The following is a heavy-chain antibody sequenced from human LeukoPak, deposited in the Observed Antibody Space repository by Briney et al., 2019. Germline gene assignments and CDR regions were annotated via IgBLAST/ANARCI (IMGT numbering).Heavy chain of an antibody. Sequence: SETLSLTCTVSGYSISSGYYWGWIRQPPGKGLEWIGYIYYSGSTNYNPSLKSRVTISVDTSKNQFSLKLSSVTAADTAVYYCARVNGPNYYDSSGYFDDAFDIWGQGTMVTVSS. V-gene: IGHV4-61*01. CDR2: IYYSGST. CDR1: GYSISSGYY. J-gene: IGHJ3*02. D-gene: IGHD3-22*01. CDR3: ARVNGPNYYDSSGYFDDAFDI.